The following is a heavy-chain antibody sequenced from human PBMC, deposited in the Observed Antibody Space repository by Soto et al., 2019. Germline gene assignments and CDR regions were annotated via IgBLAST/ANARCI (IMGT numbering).Heavy chain of an antibody. D-gene: IGHD3-22*01. CDR1: GGSISSGGYY. Sequence: QVQLQESGPGLVKPSQTLSLTCTVSGGSISSGGYYWSWIRQHPGKGLEWIGYIYYSGSTYYNPSLKSRVTISVDTSKNQFSRRLSSVNAADTAVYYCARDYYDSSGYSYMGFDYWGQGTLFTVSS. CDR2: IYYSGST. CDR3: ARDYYDSSGYSYMGFDY. J-gene: IGHJ4*02. V-gene: IGHV4-31*03.